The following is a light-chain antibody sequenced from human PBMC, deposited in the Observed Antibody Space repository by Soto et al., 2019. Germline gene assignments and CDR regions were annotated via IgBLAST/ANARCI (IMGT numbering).Light chain of an antibody. CDR1: QRLSSW. V-gene: IGKV1-5*01. J-gene: IGKJ1*01. CDR3: HQYKSYPWT. Sequence: TQSPATLSSFPGDRVTLSCRASQRLSSWLAWYQKQPGKAPQLLIYDASSLKRGVPSRFSGSESGTEFTLTISSLQPDDFATYYCHQYKSYPWTFGQGTKVDIK. CDR2: DAS.